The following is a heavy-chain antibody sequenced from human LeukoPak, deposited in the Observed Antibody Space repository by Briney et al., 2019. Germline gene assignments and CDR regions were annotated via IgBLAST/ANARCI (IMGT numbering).Heavy chain of an antibody. J-gene: IGHJ4*02. CDR3: AKGSGSPPSEFDY. V-gene: IGHV3-23*01. CDR2: ISGSGGST. CDR1: GFTFSSYA. Sequence: QAGGSLRLSCAASGFTFSSYAMSWVRQAPGKGLEWVSAISGSGGSTYYADSVKGRFTISRDNTKNTLYLQMNSLRAGDTAVYYCAKGSGSPPSEFDYWGQGTLVTVSS. D-gene: IGHD3-10*01.